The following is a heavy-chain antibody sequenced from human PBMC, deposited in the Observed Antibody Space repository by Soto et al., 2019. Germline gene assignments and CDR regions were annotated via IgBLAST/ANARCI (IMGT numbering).Heavy chain of an antibody. CDR1: GYTFTGYY. CDR2: INPNSGGT. Sequence: ASVKVSCKASGYTFTGYYMHWVRQAPGQGLEWMGWINPNSGGTNYAQRFQGWVTMTRDTSISTAYMELSRLRSDDTAVYYCARGNVEDPAVMRGFEFGGKGKMATASS. D-gene: IGHD2-2*01. J-gene: IGHJ4*01. CDR3: ARGNVEDPAVMRGFEF. V-gene: IGHV1-2*04.